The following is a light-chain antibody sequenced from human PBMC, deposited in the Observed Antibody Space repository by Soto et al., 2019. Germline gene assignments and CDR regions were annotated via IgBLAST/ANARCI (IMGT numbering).Light chain of an antibody. J-gene: IGLJ2*01. Sequence: QSALTQPASVSGSPGQSITVSCTGTNSDVGSYNYVSWYQQYPGKAPKLMIFEVSNRPSGVSNRFSGSKSGNTASLTISGLQAEDEADYYCTSYTTRTTLVFGGGTKRTVL. CDR3: TSYTTRTTLV. CDR2: EVS. V-gene: IGLV2-14*01. CDR1: NSDVGSYNY.